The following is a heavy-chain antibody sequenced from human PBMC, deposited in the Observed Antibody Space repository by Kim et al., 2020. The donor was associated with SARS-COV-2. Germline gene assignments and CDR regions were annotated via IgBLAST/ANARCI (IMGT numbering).Heavy chain of an antibody. J-gene: IGHJ4*02. V-gene: IGHV3-48*02. D-gene: IGHD2-15*01. CDR3: ARDPPYCSGGSCQHDY. Sequence: SVKGRFTISRDNAKNSLYLQMNSLRDEDTAVYYCARDPPYCSGGSCQHDYWGQGTLVTVSS.